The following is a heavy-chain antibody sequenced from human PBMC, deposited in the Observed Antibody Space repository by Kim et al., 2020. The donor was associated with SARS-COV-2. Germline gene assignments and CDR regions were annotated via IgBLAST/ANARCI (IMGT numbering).Heavy chain of an antibody. V-gene: IGHV3-33*06. Sequence: YYANSVKGRFTISRDNSKNTVYLQMNSLRAEDTAVYYCAKDTKTGFFDNWGQGTLVTVSS. D-gene: IGHD7-27*01. J-gene: IGHJ4*02. CDR3: AKDTKTGFFDN.